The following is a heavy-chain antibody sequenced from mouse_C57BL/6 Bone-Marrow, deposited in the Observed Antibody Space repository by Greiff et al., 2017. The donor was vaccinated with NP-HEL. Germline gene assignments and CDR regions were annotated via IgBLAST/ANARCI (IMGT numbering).Heavy chain of an antibody. V-gene: IGHV1-59*01. CDR2: IDPSDSYT. CDR1: GYTFTSYW. Sequence: QVQLQQPGAELVRPGTSVKLSCKASGYTFTSYWMHWVKQRPGQGLEWIGVIDPSDSYTNYNQKFKGKATLTVDTSSSTAYMQLSSLTSEDSAVYYCARRDPRFMDYWGQGTSVTVSS. J-gene: IGHJ4*01. CDR3: ARRDPRFMDY.